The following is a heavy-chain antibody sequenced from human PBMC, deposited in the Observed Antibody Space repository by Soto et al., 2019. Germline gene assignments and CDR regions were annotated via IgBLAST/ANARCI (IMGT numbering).Heavy chain of an antibody. CDR1: GYTFTSFD. CDR3: AIRQGRQQSIDA. V-gene: IGHV1-8*01. CDR2: MNPNSGNT. J-gene: IGHJ6*02. D-gene: IGHD1-1*01. Sequence: QVQLVQSVAEVKKPGASVKFSCKASGYTFTSFDINWVRHATGQGLEWMGWMNPNSGNTGYAQKFQVRVTTTRNTSISTAYMELSSLRSEDTGVYYLAIRQGRQQSIDAWGQGTTVTVSS.